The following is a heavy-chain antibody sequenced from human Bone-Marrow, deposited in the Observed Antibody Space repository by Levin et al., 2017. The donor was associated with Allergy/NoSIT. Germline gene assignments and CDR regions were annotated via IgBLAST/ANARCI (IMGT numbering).Heavy chain of an antibody. J-gene: IGHJ6*03. Sequence: SQTLSLTCTVSGGSISSSSYYWGWIRQPPGKGLEWIGSIYYSGSTYYNPSLKSRVTISVDTSKNQFSLKLSSVTAADTAVYYCARHAPRGIGWNYLADYYYMDVWGKGTTVTVSS. CDR3: ARHAPRGIGWNYLADYYYMDV. D-gene: IGHD1-7*01. V-gene: IGHV4-39*01. CDR2: IYYSGST. CDR1: GGSISSSSYY.